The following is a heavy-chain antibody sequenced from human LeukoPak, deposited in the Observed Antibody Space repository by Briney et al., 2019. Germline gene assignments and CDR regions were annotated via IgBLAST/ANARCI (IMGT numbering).Heavy chain of an antibody. CDR3: ALSGWYGGNWFDP. J-gene: IGHJ5*02. CDR1: GYTFTGYY. Sequence: ASVKVSCKASGYTFTGYYMHWVRQAPGQGLEWMGWINPNSGGTNYARKFQGWVTMTRDTSISTAYMELSRLRSDDTAVYYCALSGWYGGNWFDPWGQGTLVTVSS. CDR2: INPNSGGT. D-gene: IGHD6-19*01. V-gene: IGHV1-2*04.